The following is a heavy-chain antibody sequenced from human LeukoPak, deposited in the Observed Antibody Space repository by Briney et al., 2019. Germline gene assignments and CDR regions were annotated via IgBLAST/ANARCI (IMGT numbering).Heavy chain of an antibody. V-gene: IGHV3-74*01. CDR2: VNRDANST. CDR1: GFTFSSYL. J-gene: IGHJ4*02. CDR3: ARDWGLDY. D-gene: IGHD7-27*01. Sequence: GGSLRLSCAASGFTFSSYLMHWVRQAPGKGLVWVARVNRDANSTSYADSVKGRFTISRDNAKNTLYLQMNSLRAEDTAVYYCARDWGLDYWGQGTLVTVSS.